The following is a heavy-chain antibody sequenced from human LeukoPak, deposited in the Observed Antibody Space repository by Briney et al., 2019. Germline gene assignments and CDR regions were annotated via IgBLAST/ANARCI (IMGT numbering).Heavy chain of an antibody. V-gene: IGHV3-7*01. CDR3: ASGQGARVLDY. J-gene: IGHJ4*02. D-gene: IGHD1-26*01. CDR1: GFTFSSYS. Sequence: GGSLRLSCAASGFTFSSYSMNWVRQAPGKELEWVANIKQDGSEKHYADSVKGRFTISRDNAKNSLYLQMNSLRVEDTAMFYCASGQGARVLDYWGQGTLVTVSS. CDR2: IKQDGSEK.